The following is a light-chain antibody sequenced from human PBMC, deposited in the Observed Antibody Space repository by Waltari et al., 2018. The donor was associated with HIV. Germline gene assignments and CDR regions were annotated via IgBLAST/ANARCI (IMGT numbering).Light chain of an antibody. CDR3: SSYTNNNTLI. CDR2: DAT. J-gene: IGLJ2*01. CDR1: SNDIFNYNY. V-gene: IGLV2-14*03. Sequence: QSALTQPASVSGSPGQSITISCTGASNDIFNYNYVSWYQQHPAKAPKLIIYDATSRPSGVSNRFSASKSGNTASLTISGLQADDEADYYCSSYTNNNTLIFGGGTKLTVL.